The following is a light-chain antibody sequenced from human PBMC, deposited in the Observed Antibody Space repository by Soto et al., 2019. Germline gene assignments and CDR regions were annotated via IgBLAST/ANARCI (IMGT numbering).Light chain of an antibody. CDR2: GES. J-gene: IGKJ1*01. CDR3: QQYNNWPPDRT. Sequence: EIVMTQSPATLSVSPGERATLSCRASQSVGSNLAWYQQKPGQAPRLLIYGESTRATGIPARFSGSGSGTEVTLTISSLQSEDFAIYFCQQYNNWPPDRTFGQGTKVEIK. CDR1: QSVGSN. V-gene: IGKV3-15*01.